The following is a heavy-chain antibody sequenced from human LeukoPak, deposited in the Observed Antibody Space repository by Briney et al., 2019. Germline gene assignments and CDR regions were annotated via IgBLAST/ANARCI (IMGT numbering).Heavy chain of an antibody. V-gene: IGHV3-23*01. CDR3: TTDNVEWELPLDY. D-gene: IGHD1-26*01. CDR2: ISGSGGST. Sequence: GGSLRLSCAASGFTFSSYAMSWVRQAPGKGLEWVSAISGSGGSTYYADSVKGRFTISRDNSKNTLYLQMNSLKTEDTAVYYCTTDNVEWELPLDYRGQGTLVTVSS. J-gene: IGHJ4*02. CDR1: GFTFSSYA.